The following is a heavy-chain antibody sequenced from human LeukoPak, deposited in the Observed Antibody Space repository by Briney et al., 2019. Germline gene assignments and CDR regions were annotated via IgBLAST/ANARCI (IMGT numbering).Heavy chain of an antibody. CDR1: GGSISSSSYY. CDR2: IYYSGST. Sequence: SETLSLTCTVSGGSISSSSYYWGWIRQPPGKGLEWIGSIYYSGSTYYNPSLKSRVTISVDTSKNQFSLKLSSVTAADTAVYYCAAFRDGYNWHLDSWGQGTLVTVSS. V-gene: IGHV4-39*01. J-gene: IGHJ4*02. D-gene: IGHD5-24*01. CDR3: AAFRDGYNWHLDS.